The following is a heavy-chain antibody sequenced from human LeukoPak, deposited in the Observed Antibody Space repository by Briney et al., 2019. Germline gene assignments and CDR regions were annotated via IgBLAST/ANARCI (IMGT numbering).Heavy chain of an antibody. D-gene: IGHD1-14*01. V-gene: IGHV3-23*01. CDR2: ISGSGGTT. CDR3: AKVSGGGLYYDGMDV. Sequence: GGSLRLSCVASGFTFSDHYIDWVRQAPGKGLEWVSVISGSGGTTYYADSVKGRFTISRDSSKNTLYLQMNSLRAEDTAVYYCAKVSGGGLYYDGMDVWGQGTTVTVSS. CDR1: GFTFSDHY. J-gene: IGHJ6*02.